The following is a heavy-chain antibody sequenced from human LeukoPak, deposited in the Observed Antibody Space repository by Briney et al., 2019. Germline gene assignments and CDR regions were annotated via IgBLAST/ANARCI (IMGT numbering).Heavy chain of an antibody. V-gene: IGHV1-2*02. J-gene: IGHJ4*02. CDR2: INPNSGGT. Sequence: ASVKDSCKASGYTFTGYYMHWVRQAPGQGLEWMGWINPNSGGTNYAQKFQGRVTMTRDTSISTAYMELSRLRSDDTAVYYCAIEDYYGSGSYLWGQGTLVTVSS. CDR1: GYTFTGYY. CDR3: AIEDYYGSGSYL. D-gene: IGHD3-10*01.